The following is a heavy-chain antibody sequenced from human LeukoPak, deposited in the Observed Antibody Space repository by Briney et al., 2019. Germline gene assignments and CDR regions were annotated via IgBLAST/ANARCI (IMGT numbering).Heavy chain of an antibody. V-gene: IGHV1-18*01. CDR2: ISAYNGNT. D-gene: IGHD3-3*01. J-gene: IGHJ4*02. CDR1: GYTFTSYG. Sequence: ASVKVSCKASGYTFTSYGISWVRQAPGQGLEWMGWISAYNGNTNYAQKLQGRVTMTTDTSTSTAYMELRSLRSDDTAVYYCARIHGSGSYDFWSGYYPDLDYWGQGTLVTVSS. CDR3: ARIHGSGSYDFWSGYYPDLDY.